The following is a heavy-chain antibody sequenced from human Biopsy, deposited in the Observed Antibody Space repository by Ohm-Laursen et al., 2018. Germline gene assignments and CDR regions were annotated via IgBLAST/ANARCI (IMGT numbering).Heavy chain of an antibody. V-gene: IGHV4-59*01. CDR2: IYYSGTT. J-gene: IGHJ5*01. CDR3: ARVRGGFLEWFDY. Sequence: GTLSLTCTVSGASMRTYYWSWIRQPPGKVMEWIASIYYSGTTNNNPSLKSRVTISVDTSQGPLSPDQSSVTAADTAVYYCARVRGGFLEWFDYWGQGTLVTVSS. D-gene: IGHD3-3*01. CDR1: GASMRTYY.